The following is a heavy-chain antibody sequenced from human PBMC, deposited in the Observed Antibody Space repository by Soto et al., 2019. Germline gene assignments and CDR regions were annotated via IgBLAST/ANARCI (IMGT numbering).Heavy chain of an antibody. Sequence: GGSLRLSCAASGFTFDDYAMHWVRQAPGKGLEWVSGISWNSGSIGYADSVKGRFTISRDNAKNSLYLQMNSLRAEDTALYYCAKESRWFGESPGYYYYMDVWGKGTTVTVSS. D-gene: IGHD3-10*01. CDR3: AKESRWFGESPGYYYYMDV. V-gene: IGHV3-9*01. CDR1: GFTFDDYA. J-gene: IGHJ6*03. CDR2: ISWNSGSI.